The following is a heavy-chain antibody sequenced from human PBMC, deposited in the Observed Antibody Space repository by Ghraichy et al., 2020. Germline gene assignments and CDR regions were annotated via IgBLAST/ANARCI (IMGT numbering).Heavy chain of an antibody. Sequence: TVYGGSISPYYWSWLRQSPGKGLEWLGYIYYTGNSIYNPSLKSRATISLDTSKNHFSLKLNFVTAADTAVYYCARGGGYCTNGICSKTPENYGMDVWGQGTTVTVSS. CDR1: GGSISPYY. D-gene: IGHD2-8*01. J-gene: IGHJ6*02. CDR2: IYYTGNS. V-gene: IGHV4-59*01. CDR3: ARGGGYCTNGICSKTPENYGMDV.